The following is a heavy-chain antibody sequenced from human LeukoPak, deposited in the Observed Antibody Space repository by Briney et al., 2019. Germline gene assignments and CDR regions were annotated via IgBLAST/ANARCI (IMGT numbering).Heavy chain of an antibody. CDR3: SKGRDSSPSDLDI. CDR1: GFTSSSYG. CDR2: IRNDGSNK. V-gene: IGHV3-30*02. J-gene: IGHJ3*02. Sequence: GGSLRLSCAASGFTSSSYGMHWVRQAPGKGLEWVAFIRNDGSNKYYVDSVKGRFTISRDNSKNTLYLEMNSLRAEDTAVYYCSKGRDSSPSDLDIWGQGTMVTVSS. D-gene: IGHD6-19*01.